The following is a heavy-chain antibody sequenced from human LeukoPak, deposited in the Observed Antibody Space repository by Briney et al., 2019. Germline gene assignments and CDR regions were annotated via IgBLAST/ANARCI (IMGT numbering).Heavy chain of an antibody. Sequence: PGGSLRHSCAASGFTLTNFEMNWVRREPGKGLEWVSYVCYSGSNTSYTDSVKGRFTISRDNAKNALYLQMNSLRAEDTAVYYCARAGPPAFDPWGQGTLVTVSS. CDR3: ARAGPPAFDP. CDR2: VCYSGSNT. J-gene: IGHJ5*02. CDR1: GFTLTNFE. V-gene: IGHV3-48*03.